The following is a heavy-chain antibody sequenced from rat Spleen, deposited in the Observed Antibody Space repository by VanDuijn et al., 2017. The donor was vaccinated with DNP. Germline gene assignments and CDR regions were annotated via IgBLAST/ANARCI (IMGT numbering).Heavy chain of an antibody. J-gene: IGHJ2*01. V-gene: IGHV5-25*01. Sequence: EVQLVESGGDLVQPGRSLKLSCAASGFSFSDYDMAWVRQAPTKGLEWVACMSPTTRSSYYRDSVKGRFTVSRDDAKSTLYLQMNSLRSEDTATYYCARGGISYFDYWGQGVMVTVSS. CDR3: ARGGISYFDY. CDR1: GFSFSDYD. CDR2: MSPTTRSS. D-gene: IGHD2-7*01.